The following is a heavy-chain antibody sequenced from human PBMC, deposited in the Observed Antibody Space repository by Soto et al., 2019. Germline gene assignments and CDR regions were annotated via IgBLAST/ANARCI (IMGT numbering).Heavy chain of an antibody. Sequence: SETLSLTCVVSSGSISSGGYSWSWIRQPPGKGLEWIGYIYHSGNSYYNPSLKSRVTISIDKSNNQFSLKLSSVTAADTAVYFCAREGGESSDGLYYFDSWGQGSLVTVSS. CDR1: SGSISSGGYS. J-gene: IGHJ4*02. CDR3: AREGGESSDGLYYFDS. D-gene: IGHD3-16*01. CDR2: IYHSGNS. V-gene: IGHV4-30-2*01.